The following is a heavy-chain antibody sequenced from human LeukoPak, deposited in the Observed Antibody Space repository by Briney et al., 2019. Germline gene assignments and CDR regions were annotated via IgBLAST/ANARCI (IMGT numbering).Heavy chain of an antibody. J-gene: IGHJ4*02. CDR2: ISYDGSNK. CDR3: ANLYYDSSGDDY. Sequence: GGSLRLSCAASGFTFSSYGMHWVRQAPGKGLEWVAVISYDGSNKYYADSVKGRFTISRDNSKNTLYLQMNSLRAEDTAVYYCANLYYDSSGDDYWGQGALVTASS. V-gene: IGHV3-30*18. CDR1: GFTFSSYG. D-gene: IGHD3-22*01.